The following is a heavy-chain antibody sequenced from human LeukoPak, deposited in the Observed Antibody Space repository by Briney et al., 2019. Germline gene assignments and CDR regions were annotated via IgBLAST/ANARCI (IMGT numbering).Heavy chain of an antibody. CDR2: ISGSGATT. D-gene: IGHD6-25*01. CDR3: ARDLSAAAALPWFDP. CDR1: GFTFSSYA. Sequence: LTGGSLRLSCAASGFTFSSYAMSWVRQAPGKGLEWVSSISGSGATTYYADSVKGRFTISRDNSKNTLYLQMNSLRAEDTAVYYCARDLSAAAALPWFDPWGQGTLVTVSS. V-gene: IGHV3-23*01. J-gene: IGHJ5*02.